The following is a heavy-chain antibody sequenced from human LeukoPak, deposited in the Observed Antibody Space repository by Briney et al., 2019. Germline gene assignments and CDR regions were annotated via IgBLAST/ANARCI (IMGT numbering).Heavy chain of an antibody. V-gene: IGHV4-34*01. Sequence: SETLSLTCAVYGGSFSGYYWSWIRQPPGKGLEWIGEINHSGSTNYNPSLKSRVTISVDTSKNQFSLKLSSVTAADTAVYYCARDHSSSWYPNYYFDYWGQGTLVTVSS. CDR2: INHSGST. D-gene: IGHD6-13*01. J-gene: IGHJ4*02. CDR1: GGSFSGYY. CDR3: ARDHSSSWYPNYYFDY.